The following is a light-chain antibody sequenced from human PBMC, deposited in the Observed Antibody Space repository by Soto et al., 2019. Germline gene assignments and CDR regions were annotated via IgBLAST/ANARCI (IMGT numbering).Light chain of an antibody. V-gene: IGLV2-23*02. CDR3: CSYAGSSTSHVV. CDR2: EVS. Sequence: QSVLTQPASVSGSPGQSITISCTGTSSDVGSYNLVSWYQQHPGKAPKLMIYEVSKRPSGVSNRFSGSKSGNTASLTISGLQAEDEADYDCCSYAGSSTSHVVFGGGTKLTVL. J-gene: IGLJ2*01. CDR1: SSDVGSYNL.